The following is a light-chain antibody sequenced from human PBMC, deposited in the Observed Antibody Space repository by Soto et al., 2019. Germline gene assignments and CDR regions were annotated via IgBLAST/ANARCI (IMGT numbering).Light chain of an antibody. CDR1: QSVTNN. J-gene: IGKJ4*01. CDR3: QQYNNWPPLT. Sequence: EIVMTQSPPTLSVSPGERATLSCRASQSVTNNLAWYQQKPGQAPRLLIYDASTRATGIPARFIGSGSGTEFTLTISSLQSEYFAVYYCQQYNNWPPLTFGGGTKVEIK. CDR2: DAS. V-gene: IGKV3-15*01.